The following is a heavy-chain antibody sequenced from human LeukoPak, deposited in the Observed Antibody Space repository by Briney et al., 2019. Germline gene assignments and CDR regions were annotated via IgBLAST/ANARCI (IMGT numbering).Heavy chain of an antibody. J-gene: IGHJ6*02. D-gene: IGHD6-13*01. CDR1: GYTFTSYG. CDR3: ARDYRSIAAAGTVQYYYYYGMDV. CDR2: ISAYNGNT. V-gene: IGHV1-18*01. Sequence: GASVKVSCKASGYTFTSYGISWVRQAPGQGLEWMGWISAYNGNTNYAQKLQGRVTMTTDTSTSTAYMALRSLRSDDTAVYYCARDYRSIAAAGTVQYYYYYGMDVWGQGTTVTVSS.